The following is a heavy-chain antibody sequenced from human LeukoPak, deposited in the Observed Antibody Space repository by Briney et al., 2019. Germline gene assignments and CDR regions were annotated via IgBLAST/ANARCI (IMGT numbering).Heavy chain of an antibody. Sequence: PGGSLRLSCVASGVTFRTYEMNWVRQAPGKGLEWVSYISGSDPTVYYADSVRGRFTISRDNAKNSLYLQMNSLRAEDTAVYYCARDKIGYYRWFDPWGQGTLVTVSS. CDR1: GVTFRTYE. CDR3: ARDKIGYYRWFDP. CDR2: ISGSDPTV. D-gene: IGHD1-26*01. V-gene: IGHV3-48*03. J-gene: IGHJ5*02.